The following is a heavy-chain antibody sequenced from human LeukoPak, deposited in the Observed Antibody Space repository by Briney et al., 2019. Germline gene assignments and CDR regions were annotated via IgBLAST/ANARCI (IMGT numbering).Heavy chain of an antibody. Sequence: TGGSLRLSCAASGFIFSSYAMSWVRQAPGKGLEWVSTISGSGGSTYYADSVKGRFTISRDNSKNTVYLQMNSLRAEDTAVYYCAKVYCSSTSCYNDYWGQGTLVTVSS. CDR2: ISGSGGST. V-gene: IGHV3-23*01. CDR1: GFIFSSYA. J-gene: IGHJ4*02. D-gene: IGHD2-2*01. CDR3: AKVYCSSTSCYNDY.